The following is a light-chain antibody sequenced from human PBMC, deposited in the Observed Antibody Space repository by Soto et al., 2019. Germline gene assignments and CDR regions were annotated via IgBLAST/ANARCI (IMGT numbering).Light chain of an antibody. CDR1: SSDFYGFNY. Sequence: QSVLTQPASVSGSPGQSITISCTGTSSDFYGFNYVSWYQQLPGKVPKLLIYEVTSRPSGVSNRFSGSKSGDTASLTISGLLAEDESYYYCSSYTSGSTPYVFGTGTQLTVL. V-gene: IGLV2-14*01. J-gene: IGLJ1*01. CDR3: SSYTSGSTPYV. CDR2: EVT.